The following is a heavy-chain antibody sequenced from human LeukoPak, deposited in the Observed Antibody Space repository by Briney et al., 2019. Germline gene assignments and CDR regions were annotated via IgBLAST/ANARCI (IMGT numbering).Heavy chain of an antibody. CDR3: ARGGEVGYSSSWYFNYYGMDV. Sequence: GESLKISCKGSGYSFTSYWIGWVRQMPGKGLEWMGIIYPGDSDTRYSPSFQGQVTISADKSISTAYLQWSSLKASDTAMYYCARGGEVGYSSSWYFNYYGMDVWGQGTTVTVSS. J-gene: IGHJ6*02. D-gene: IGHD6-13*01. V-gene: IGHV5-51*01. CDR1: GYSFTSYW. CDR2: IYPGDSDT.